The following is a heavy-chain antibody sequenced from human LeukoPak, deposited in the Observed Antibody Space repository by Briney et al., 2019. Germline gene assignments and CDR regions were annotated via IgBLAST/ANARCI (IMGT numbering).Heavy chain of an antibody. CDR3: TSGIAVTGLMDV. V-gene: IGHV3-33*01. Sequence: PGRSLRLSCAAPGFTFSSYGMHWVRQAPGKGLEWVAVIWYDGSNKYYADSVKGRFTSSRDNSKNTLYLQMNSLRDEDTAVYYCTSGIAVTGLMDVWGQGTAVTVSS. J-gene: IGHJ6*02. D-gene: IGHD6-19*01. CDR2: IWYDGSNK. CDR1: GFTFSSYG.